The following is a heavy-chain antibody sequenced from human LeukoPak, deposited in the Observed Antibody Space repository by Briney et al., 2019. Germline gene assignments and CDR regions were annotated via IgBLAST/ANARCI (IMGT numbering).Heavy chain of an antibody. CDR2: IYYSGST. D-gene: IGHD4-17*01. J-gene: IGHJ4*02. V-gene: IGHV4-59*08. Sequence: SETLSLTCTVSGGSISSYYWSWIRQPPGKGLEWIGYIYYSGSTNYNPSLKSRVTISVDTSKNQFSLKLSSVTAADTAVYYCARQQTLRTTVTTDYFDYWGQGTLVTVSS. CDR3: ARQQTLRTTVTTDYFDY. CDR1: GGSISSYY.